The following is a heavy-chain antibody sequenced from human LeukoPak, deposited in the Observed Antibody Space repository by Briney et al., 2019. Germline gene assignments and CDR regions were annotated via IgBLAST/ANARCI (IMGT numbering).Heavy chain of an antibody. J-gene: IGHJ4*02. CDR2: ISVNNGNS. CDR1: GFTFTDHY. V-gene: IGHV1-18*04. Sequence: EASVKVSCKASGFTFTDHYIHWVRQAPGQGLEWMGWISVNNGNSNYAQNLQGRVTMTTDTSTSTAYMELRSLRSDDTAVYYCAAGYCTTTRCRPDYWGQGTLVTVSS. CDR3: AAGYCTTTRCRPDY. D-gene: IGHD2-2*01.